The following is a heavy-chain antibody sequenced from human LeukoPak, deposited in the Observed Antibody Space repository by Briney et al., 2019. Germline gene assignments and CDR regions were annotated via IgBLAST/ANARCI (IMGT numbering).Heavy chain of an antibody. CDR2: ISYDGSNK. D-gene: IGHD3-22*01. CDR3: ARGSGYLETFDY. Sequence: AGGSLRLSCAASGFTFSSYEMNWVRQAPGKGLEWVAVISYDGSNKYYADSVEGRFIISRDNSRNTLYLQMNSLRAEDTAVYYCARGSGYLETFDYWGQGTLVTVSS. V-gene: IGHV3-30*03. CDR1: GFTFSSYE. J-gene: IGHJ4*02.